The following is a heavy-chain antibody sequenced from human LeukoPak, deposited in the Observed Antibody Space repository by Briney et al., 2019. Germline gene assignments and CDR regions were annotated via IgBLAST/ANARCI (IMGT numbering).Heavy chain of an antibody. CDR2: IYSGGRT. V-gene: IGHV3-66*01. Sequence: GGSLRLSCAASGFTVSRNYMSWVRQAPGKGLEWVSVIYSGGRTYYADSVKGRFTNSRDNSKNTLYLQMNRLRAEDTAVYYCARAGPSSSWHQFDYWGQGTLVTVSS. CDR3: ARAGPSSSWHQFDY. J-gene: IGHJ4*02. CDR1: GFTVSRNY. D-gene: IGHD6-13*01.